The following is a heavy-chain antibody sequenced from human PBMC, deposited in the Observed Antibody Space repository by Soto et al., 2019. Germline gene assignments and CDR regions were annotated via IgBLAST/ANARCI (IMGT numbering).Heavy chain of an antibody. V-gene: IGHV1-18*01. CDR1: GYGFTTYG. CDR2: ISAHNGNT. Sequence: QIHLVQSGAEVKKPGASVKVSCKGSGYGFTTYGITWVRLAPGQGLEWMAWISAHNGNTNYAQKLQGRVTVTRDTSTSTAYMELRSLRSDDTAVYYCARGRYGDYWGQGAVVTVSS. D-gene: IGHD1-1*01. CDR3: ARGRYGDY. J-gene: IGHJ4*02.